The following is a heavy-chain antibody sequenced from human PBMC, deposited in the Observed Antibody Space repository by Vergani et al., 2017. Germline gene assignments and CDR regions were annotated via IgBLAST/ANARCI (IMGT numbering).Heavy chain of an antibody. Sequence: EVQLVESGGGLVQPGGSLRLSCAASGFTFSSYAMHWVRQAPGKGLEYVSAISSNGGSTYYADSVKGRFTISRDNSKNTLYLQMSSLRAEDTAVYYCARDSYYGEAGYGMDVWGQGTTVTVSS. J-gene: IGHJ6*02. V-gene: IGHV3-64D*06. CDR3: ARDSYYGEAGYGMDV. CDR1: GFTFSSYA. D-gene: IGHD4-17*01. CDR2: ISSNGGST.